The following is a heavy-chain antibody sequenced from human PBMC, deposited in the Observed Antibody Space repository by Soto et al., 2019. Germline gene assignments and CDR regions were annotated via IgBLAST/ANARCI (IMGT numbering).Heavy chain of an antibody. Sequence: EVQLVESGGGLVQPGGSLRLSCAASGFTFSSYWMHWVRQAPGKGLVWVSRINSDGSSTSYADSVKGRFTISRDNAKNTLYLQKNSLRGEDTGVDYCARDTTIFYGMDVWGQGTTVTVSS. D-gene: IGHD3-3*01. CDR1: GFTFSSYW. CDR2: INSDGSST. CDR3: ARDTTIFYGMDV. J-gene: IGHJ6*02. V-gene: IGHV3-74*01.